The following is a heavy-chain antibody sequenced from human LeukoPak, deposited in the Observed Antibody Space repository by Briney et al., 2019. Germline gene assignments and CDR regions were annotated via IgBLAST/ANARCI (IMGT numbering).Heavy chain of an antibody. V-gene: IGHV3-20*01. CDR1: GFTFDDYG. Sequence: GGSLRLSCEASGFTFDDYGMSWVRQAPGKGLEWVSGISWNGGSTGYADSVKGRFTISRDNAKDSLYLQMDSLRGEDTALYQCVRDRTMVRGVMGDAFDAWGQGTMVTVSS. CDR2: ISWNGGST. D-gene: IGHD3-10*01. CDR3: VRDRTMVRGVMGDAFDA. J-gene: IGHJ3*01.